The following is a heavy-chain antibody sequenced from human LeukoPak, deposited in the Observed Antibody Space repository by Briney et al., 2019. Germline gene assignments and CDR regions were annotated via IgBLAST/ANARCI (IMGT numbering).Heavy chain of an antibody. CDR2: INHSGST. CDR1: GGSFSGYY. V-gene: IGHV4-34*01. CDR3: ARAKHYDYVWGSYRSGYFDY. J-gene: IGHJ4*02. Sequence: SSETLSLTCAVYGGSFSGYYWSWIRQPPGKGLEWIGEINHSGSTNYNPSLKSRVTISVDTSKNQFSLKLSSVTAADTAVYYCARAKHYDYVWGSYRSGYFDYWGQGTLVTVSS. D-gene: IGHD3-16*02.